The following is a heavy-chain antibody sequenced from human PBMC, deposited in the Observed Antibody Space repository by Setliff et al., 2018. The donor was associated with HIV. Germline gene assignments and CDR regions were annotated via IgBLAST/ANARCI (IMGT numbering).Heavy chain of an antibody. V-gene: IGHV1-24*01. CDR2: FDPEDNKI. D-gene: IGHD5-12*01. CDR3: ATRIRDGHRGYGYFDF. Sequence: ASVKVSCKVSGYTVTELSINWVRQAPGKGPEWMGGFDPEDNKIVYAQKFQGRVTTTEVTSTDTAYMELSSLRPEDTAVYYCATRIRDGHRGYGYFDFWGQGTLVTVSS. CDR1: GYTVTELS. J-gene: IGHJ4*02.